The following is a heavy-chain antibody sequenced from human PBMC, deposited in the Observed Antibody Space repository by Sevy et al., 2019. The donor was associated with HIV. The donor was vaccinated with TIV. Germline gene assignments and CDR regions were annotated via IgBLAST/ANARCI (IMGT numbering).Heavy chain of an antibody. V-gene: IGHV3-21*01. CDR3: ATDKGGYYPLDY. J-gene: IGHJ4*02. CDR2: ISYSSTYI. CDR1: GFTFSSYT. Sequence: GGSLRLSCAASGFTFSSYTMNWVRQAPGKGLEWVSSISYSSTYIYYADSVKGRFTISRDNAKNSLYLQMNSLRAEDTAAYYCATDKGGYYPLDYWGQGTLVTVSS. D-gene: IGHD1-26*01.